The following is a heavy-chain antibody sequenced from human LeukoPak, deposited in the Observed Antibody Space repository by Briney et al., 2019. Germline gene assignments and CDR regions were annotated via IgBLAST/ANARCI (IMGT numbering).Heavy chain of an antibody. J-gene: IGHJ4*02. CDR3: TKETLGGGSTFDD. CDR2: IRYDGRQT. V-gene: IGHV3-30*02. CDR1: GFTFSSDG. D-gene: IGHD3-16*01. Sequence: GGSLRLSCATSGFTFSSDGIHWVRQAPGKGLEWVTFIRYDGRQTYYANSVKGRFTVSRDASKNMLYLQMNSLRTEDTALYYCTKETLGGGSTFDDWGQGTLVIVSS.